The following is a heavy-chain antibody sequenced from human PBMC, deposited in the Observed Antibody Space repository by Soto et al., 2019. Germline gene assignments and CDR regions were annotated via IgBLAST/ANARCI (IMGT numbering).Heavy chain of an antibody. V-gene: IGHV3-23*01. Sequence: VNLLESGGGLLQPGGSLRLSCVASGFSFTSYAIAWVRQAPGMGLAWVCTVTLSGDYTYYADPVKGRFTISRDNSKNTVYLQLSSLRADDTAVYYCARVGYGDLAQWGQGTWVTVSS. CDR3: ARVGYGDLAQ. J-gene: IGHJ4*02. D-gene: IGHD4-17*01. CDR1: GFSFTSYA. CDR2: VTLSGDYT.